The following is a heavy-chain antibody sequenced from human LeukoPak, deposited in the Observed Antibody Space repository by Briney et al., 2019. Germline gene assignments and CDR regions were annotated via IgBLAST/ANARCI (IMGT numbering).Heavy chain of an antibody. J-gene: IGHJ4*02. Sequence: SQTLSLTCAISGDSVSSNSAAWNWIRQSPSRGLEWLGRTYYRSKWYNDYAVSVKSRITINPDTSKNQFSLQLNSVTPEDTAVYYCARDTQGQDMVCARYYFDYWGQGTLVTVSS. CDR1: GDSVSSNSAA. CDR2: TYYRSKWYN. D-gene: IGHD2-8*01. CDR3: ARDTQGQDMVCARYYFDY. V-gene: IGHV6-1*01.